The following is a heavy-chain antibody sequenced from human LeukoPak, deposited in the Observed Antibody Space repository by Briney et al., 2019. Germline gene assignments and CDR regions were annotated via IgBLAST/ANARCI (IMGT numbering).Heavy chain of an antibody. V-gene: IGHV3-30*18. Sequence: GGFLRLSCAASGFDFSGYGMHWVRQTPGKGLEWVAVTSYDGTAKFYAHSVEGRFTVSRDNSKNTLYLQMNTLRAEDTAVYYCAKAGRNYHNWLDPWGQGTLVTVSS. CDR1: GFDFSGYG. CDR2: TSYDGTAK. J-gene: IGHJ5*02. D-gene: IGHD4-11*01. CDR3: AKAGRNYHNWLDP.